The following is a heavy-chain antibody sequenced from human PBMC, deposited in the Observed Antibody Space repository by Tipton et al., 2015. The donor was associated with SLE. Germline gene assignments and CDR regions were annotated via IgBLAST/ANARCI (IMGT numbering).Heavy chain of an antibody. V-gene: IGHV3-30*02. CDR3: AGQQLDYWYFDL. CDR1: GFTFSSYG. J-gene: IGHJ2*01. CDR2: IRYDGSNK. Sequence: SLRLSCAAPGFTFSSYGMHWFRQAPGKGLEWVAFIRYDGSNKYYADSVKGRFTISRDNSKNTLYLQMNSLRAEDTAVYYCAGQQLDYWYFDLWGRGTLVTVSS. D-gene: IGHD6-13*01.